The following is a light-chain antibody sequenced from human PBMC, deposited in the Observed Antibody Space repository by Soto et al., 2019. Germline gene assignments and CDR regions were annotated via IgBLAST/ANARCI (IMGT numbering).Light chain of an antibody. V-gene: IGKV3-15*01. CDR1: QSVSSN. J-gene: IGKJ2*01. CDR2: GAS. Sequence: EIVMTQSPATLSVSPGERATLSCRASQSVSSNLAWYQQKPGQAPRLLIYGASTRATGIPARFSGSGSGKEFTLTISSLQSEDFAVYYCQQYNNWPSGYTFGQGTKLEIK. CDR3: QQYNNWPSGYT.